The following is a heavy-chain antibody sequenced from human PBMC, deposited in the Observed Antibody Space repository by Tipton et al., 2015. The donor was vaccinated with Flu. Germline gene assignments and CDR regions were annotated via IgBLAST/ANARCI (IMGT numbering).Heavy chain of an antibody. CDR3: ARDSWTRNSSGYPY. V-gene: IGHV4-39*06. CDR2: IYYSGST. CDR1: GGSISSSSYY. D-gene: IGHD3-22*01. J-gene: IGHJ4*02. Sequence: TLSLTCTVSGGSISSSSYYWGWIRQPPGKGLEWIGSIYYSGSTYYNPSLKSRVTISVDTSKNQFPLKLSSVTAADTAVYYCARDSWTRNSSGYPYWGQGTLVTVSS.